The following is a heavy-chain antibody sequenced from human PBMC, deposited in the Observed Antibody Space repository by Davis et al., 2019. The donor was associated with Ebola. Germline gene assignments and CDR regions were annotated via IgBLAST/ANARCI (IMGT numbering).Heavy chain of an antibody. CDR3: ARRSGYSYGYEGMDV. CDR2: IKQDGSEK. D-gene: IGHD5-18*01. CDR1: GFTFSSYW. Sequence: GESLKISCAASGFTFSSYWMSWVRQAPGKGLEWVANIKQDGSEKYNVDSVKGRFTISRDNAKNSLYLQMNSLRAEDTAVYYCARRSGYSYGYEGMDVWGKGTTVTVSS. V-gene: IGHV3-7*01. J-gene: IGHJ6*04.